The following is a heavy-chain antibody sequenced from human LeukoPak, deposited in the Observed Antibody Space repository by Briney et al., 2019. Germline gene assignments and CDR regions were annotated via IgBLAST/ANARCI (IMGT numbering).Heavy chain of an antibody. J-gene: IGHJ4*02. CDR3: ARGLFTYYYDSSGYYFPWYFDY. D-gene: IGHD3-22*01. Sequence: GGSLRLSCAASGFTFSSYWMSWVRQAPGKGLEWVANIKQDGSEKYYVDSVKGRFTISRDNAKNSLYLQMNSLRAEDTAVYYCARGLFTYYYDSSGYYFPWYFDYWGQGTLVTVSS. V-gene: IGHV3-7*01. CDR2: IKQDGSEK. CDR1: GFTFSSYW.